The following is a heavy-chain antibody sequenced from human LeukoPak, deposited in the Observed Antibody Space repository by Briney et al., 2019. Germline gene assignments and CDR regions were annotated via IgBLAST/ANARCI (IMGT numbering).Heavy chain of an antibody. V-gene: IGHV3-21*01. CDR2: ISSSSSYI. CDR3: ARDLKYYDFWSGYPRAFDY. J-gene: IGHJ4*02. D-gene: IGHD3-3*01. Sequence: PGGSLRLSCAASGFTFSSYSMNWVRQAPGKGLEWVSSISSSSSYIYYADSVKGRFTISRDNAKNSLYLQVNSLRAEDTAVYYCARDLKYYDFWSGYPRAFDYWGQGTLVTVSS. CDR1: GFTFSSYS.